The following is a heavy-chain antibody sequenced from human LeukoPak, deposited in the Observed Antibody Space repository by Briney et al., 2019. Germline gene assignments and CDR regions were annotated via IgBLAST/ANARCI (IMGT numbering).Heavy chain of an antibody. J-gene: IGHJ4*01. Sequence: KPAETLSLTCTVSGGSISTYYWSWIRQPPGKGLEWIGYIYYSGSTNYNPSLKSRVTISVDTSKNQFSLKLSSVTAADTAVYYCAGSIAAAGSRPLGYWGQGTLVTVSS. CDR3: AGSIAAAGSRPLGY. CDR2: IYYSGST. D-gene: IGHD6-13*01. V-gene: IGHV4-59*01. CDR1: GGSISTYY.